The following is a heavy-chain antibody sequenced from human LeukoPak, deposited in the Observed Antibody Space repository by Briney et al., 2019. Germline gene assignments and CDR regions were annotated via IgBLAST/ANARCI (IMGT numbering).Heavy chain of an antibody. V-gene: IGHV2-5*01. CDR3: AHSTRGYYYTPPIS. J-gene: IGHJ5*02. CDR1: GASIRSSCHY. CDR2: IYWNDDK. D-gene: IGHD3-22*01. Sequence: TLSLTCTVSGASIRSSCHYWGWIRQPPGKALEWLALIYWNDDKRYSPSLKSRLTITKDTSKNQVVLTMTNMDPVDTATYYCAHSTRGYYYTPPISWGQGTLVTVSS.